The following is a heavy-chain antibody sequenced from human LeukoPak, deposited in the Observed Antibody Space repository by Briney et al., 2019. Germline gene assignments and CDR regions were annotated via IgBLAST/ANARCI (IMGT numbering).Heavy chain of an antibody. CDR2: ITRSSSTR. D-gene: IGHD3-3*01. CDR3: AGGRVYYDFWSGYYREGPFDY. V-gene: IGHV3-48*01. CDR1: GLTFSSYS. J-gene: IGHJ4*02. Sequence: PGGSLRLSCAASGLTFSSYSMNWVRQAPGKGLEWVSYITRSSSTRYYADSVKGRFTISRDNAKKSLYLQMNSLRAEDTAVYYCAGGRVYYDFWSGYYREGPFDYWGQGTLVTVSS.